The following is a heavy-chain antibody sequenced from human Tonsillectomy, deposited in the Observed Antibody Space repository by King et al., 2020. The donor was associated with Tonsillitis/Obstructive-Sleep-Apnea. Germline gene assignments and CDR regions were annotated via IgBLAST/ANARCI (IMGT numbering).Heavy chain of an antibody. CDR3: AREGLRDAFDI. CDR1: GGSISSYY. D-gene: IGHD5-12*01. CDR2: IYYSGST. V-gene: IGHV4-59*01. Sequence: QLQESGPGLVKPSETLSLTCTVSGGSISSYYWSWIRQPPGKGLECIGYIYYSGSTNDNPSLKSRVTISVDTSKNQFSLKLSSVTAADMAVYYCAREGLRDAFDIWGQGTMVTVSS. J-gene: IGHJ3*02.